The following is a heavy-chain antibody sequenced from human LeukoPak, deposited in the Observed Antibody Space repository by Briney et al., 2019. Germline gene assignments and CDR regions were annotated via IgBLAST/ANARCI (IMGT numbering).Heavy chain of an antibody. J-gene: IGHJ6*04. V-gene: IGHV3-21*01. Sequence: PGGSLRLSCAASGFTFGSYSMNWVRQAPGKGLEWVSSISSSSSYIYYADSVKGRFTISRDNAKNSLYLQMNSLRAEDTAVYYCARGWFGELFTHYYGMDVWGKGTTVTVSS. CDR3: ARGWFGELFTHYYGMDV. CDR2: ISSSSSYI. D-gene: IGHD3-10*01. CDR1: GFTFGSYS.